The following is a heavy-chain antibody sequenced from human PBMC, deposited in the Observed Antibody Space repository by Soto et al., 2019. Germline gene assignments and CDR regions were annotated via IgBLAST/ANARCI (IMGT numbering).Heavy chain of an antibody. Sequence: GGSLRLSCAASGFTVSSNYMSWVRQAPGKGLEWVSVIYSGGSTYYADSGKGRFTISRHNSKNTLYLQMNSLRAEDTAVYYCARDSSGWYYYMDVWGKGTTVTVSS. V-gene: IGHV3-53*04. CDR2: IYSGGST. D-gene: IGHD6-19*01. CDR1: GFTVSSNY. CDR3: ARDSSGWYYYMDV. J-gene: IGHJ6*03.